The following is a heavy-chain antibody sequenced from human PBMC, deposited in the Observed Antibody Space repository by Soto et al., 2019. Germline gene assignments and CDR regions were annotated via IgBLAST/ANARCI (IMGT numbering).Heavy chain of an antibody. Sequence: SETLSLTWFVSGGSITSYHWSRIRQCPGKGLDLIAYTEYTGKTNYNPSLKSRVTISMNTSKHPVSLTFTSMTAAXTDVYYCARDMHAGLTHDFGPWGQGTLVTVSS. CDR1: GGSITSYH. D-gene: IGHD1-1*01. CDR3: ARDMHAGLTHDFGP. J-gene: IGHJ5*02. V-gene: IGHV4-59*01. CDR2: TEYTGKT.